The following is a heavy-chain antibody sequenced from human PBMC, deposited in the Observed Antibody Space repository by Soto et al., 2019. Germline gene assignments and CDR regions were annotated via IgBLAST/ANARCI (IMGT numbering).Heavy chain of an antibody. Sequence: PSETLSLTCTVSGGSISSSSYYWGWIRHPPGNGLEWIGCIYYSGSTYYNPSLKSRVTISVDTSKNQFSLKLSSVTAADTAVYYCARGDYGGNSVGSSDYWGQGTLVTVSS. CDR3: ARGDYGGNSVGSSDY. CDR2: IYYSGST. J-gene: IGHJ4*02. CDR1: GGSISSSSYY. D-gene: IGHD4-17*01. V-gene: IGHV4-39*07.